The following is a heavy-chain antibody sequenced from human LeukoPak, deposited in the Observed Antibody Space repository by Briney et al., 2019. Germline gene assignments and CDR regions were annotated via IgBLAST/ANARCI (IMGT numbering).Heavy chain of an antibody. CDR1: GGSISSGGYY. Sequence: SETLSLTCTVSGGSISSGGYYWSWIRQPPGKGLEWIGYIYHSGSTYYNPSLKSRVTISVDRSKNQFSLKLSSVTAADTAVYYCARENDRYGRIDYWGQGTQVTVSS. J-gene: IGHJ4*02. V-gene: IGHV4-30-2*01. CDR3: ARENDRYGRIDY. D-gene: IGHD5-18*01. CDR2: IYHSGST.